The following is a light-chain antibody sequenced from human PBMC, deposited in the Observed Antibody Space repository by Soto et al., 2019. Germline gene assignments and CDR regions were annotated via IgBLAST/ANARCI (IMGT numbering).Light chain of an antibody. J-gene: IGKJ5*01. CDR2: EAS. CDR1: QSVSSH. CDR3: QQRSSWPIT. V-gene: IGKV3-11*01. Sequence: EIVLTQSPGTLSLSPGERATLSCRASQSVSSHLVWYQQKPGQAPRLLISEASNRATGIPARFSGSGSGTDFTLTINSLEPEDFAVYYCQQRSSWPITFGQGTRLEIK.